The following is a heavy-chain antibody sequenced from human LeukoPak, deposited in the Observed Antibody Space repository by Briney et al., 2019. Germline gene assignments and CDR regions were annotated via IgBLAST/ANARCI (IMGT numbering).Heavy chain of an antibody. D-gene: IGHD4-11*01. Sequence: GGSLRLSCAASGFTFSSYGMHWVRQAPGKGLEWVAVISYDGSNKYYADSVKGRFTISRDNSKNTLYLQMNSLRAEDTAVYYCAKDLRNYSLRYYGMDVWGQGTTVTVSS. V-gene: IGHV3-30*18. CDR2: ISYDGSNK. J-gene: IGHJ6*02. CDR1: GFTFSSYG. CDR3: AKDLRNYSLRYYGMDV.